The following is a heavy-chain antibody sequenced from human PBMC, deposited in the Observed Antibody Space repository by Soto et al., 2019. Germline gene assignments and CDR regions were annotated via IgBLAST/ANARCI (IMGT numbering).Heavy chain of an antibody. Sequence: ASVKVSCKASGYTFTSYAMHWVRQAPGQRLEWMGWINAGNGNTKYSQKFQGRVTITRDTSASTAYMELSSLGSEDTTVDSCARPRPLIAAAGPLDYWGQVTLVTVSS. J-gene: IGHJ4*02. D-gene: IGHD6-13*01. CDR3: ARPRPLIAAAGPLDY. V-gene: IGHV1-3*01. CDR2: INAGNGNT. CDR1: GYTFTSYA.